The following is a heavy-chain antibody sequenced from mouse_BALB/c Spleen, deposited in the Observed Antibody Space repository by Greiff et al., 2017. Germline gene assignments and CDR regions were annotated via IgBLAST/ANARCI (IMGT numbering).Heavy chain of an antibody. V-gene: IGHV1-9*01. CDR1: GYTFSSYW. CDR3: ARWVYYDYDGGFAY. Sequence: QVQLQQSGAELMKPGASVKISCKATGYTFSSYWIEWVKQRPGHGLEWIGEILPGSGSTNYNEKFKGKATFTADTSSNTAYMQLSSLTSEDSAVYYCARWVYYDYDGGFAYWGQGTLVTVSA. J-gene: IGHJ3*01. CDR2: ILPGSGST. D-gene: IGHD2-4*01.